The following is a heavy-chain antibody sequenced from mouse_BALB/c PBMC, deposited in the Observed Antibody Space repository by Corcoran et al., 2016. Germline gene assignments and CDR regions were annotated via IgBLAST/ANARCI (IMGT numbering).Heavy chain of an antibody. CDR2: INTYTGEP. D-gene: IGHD2-1*01. V-gene: IGHV9-1*02. J-gene: IGHJ2*01. CDR3: ARRYGNLYCDY. CDR1: GYTFTNYG. Sequence: QIQLVQSGPELKKPGETVKISCKASGYTFTNYGMNWVKQAPGKGLKWMGWINTYTGEPTYADDFKGRFAFSLETSASTAYLQINNLKNEDMATYFCARRYGNLYCDYWGQGTTLTVSS.